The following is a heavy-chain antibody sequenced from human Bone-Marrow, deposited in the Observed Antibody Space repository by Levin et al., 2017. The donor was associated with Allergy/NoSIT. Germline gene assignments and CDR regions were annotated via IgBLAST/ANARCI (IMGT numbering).Heavy chain of an antibody. J-gene: IGHJ4*02. Sequence: SQTLSLTCTVSGGSISSSSYYWGWIRQPPGKGLEWIGSIYYSGSTYYNPSLKSRVTISVDTSKNQFSLKLSSVTAADTAVYYCARQDSSGWRLAFDYWGQGTLVTVSS. D-gene: IGHD6-19*01. CDR2: IYYSGST. CDR1: GGSISSSSYY. V-gene: IGHV4-39*01. CDR3: ARQDSSGWRLAFDY.